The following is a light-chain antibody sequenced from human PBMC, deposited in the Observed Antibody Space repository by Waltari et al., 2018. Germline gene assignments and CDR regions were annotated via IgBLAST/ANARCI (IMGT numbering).Light chain of an antibody. Sequence: DIQMTQSPSTLSASVGDRGTISCRASQSVGTWLAWYQQKPGKAPKLLIYMSSSLESGVPSRFSGSGSGTEFTLTISSLQPDDFATYSCQQYSSFSTFGQGTKVDI. CDR2: MSS. CDR3: QQYSSFST. CDR1: QSVGTW. V-gene: IGKV1-5*03. J-gene: IGKJ2*01.